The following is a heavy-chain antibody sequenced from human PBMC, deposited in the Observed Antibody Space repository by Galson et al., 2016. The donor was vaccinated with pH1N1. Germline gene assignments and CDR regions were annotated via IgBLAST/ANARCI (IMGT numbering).Heavy chain of an antibody. CDR3: AKGGDYFSLGPFSDMDV. V-gene: IGHV3-23*01. Sequence: SLRLSCAASGFTFSSFAMTWVRQAPGKGLDWVSTISGSGDITNFGDSVKGRFTISRDNSKNTLYLEMNSLRAEDSAVYFCAKGGDYFSLGPFSDMDVWGKGTPVTFS. CDR1: GFTFSSFA. CDR2: ISGSGDIT. J-gene: IGHJ6*03. D-gene: IGHD3-16*01.